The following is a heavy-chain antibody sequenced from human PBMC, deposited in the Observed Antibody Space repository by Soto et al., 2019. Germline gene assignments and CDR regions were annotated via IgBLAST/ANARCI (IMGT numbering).Heavy chain of an antibody. CDR1: GFTFSNAW. CDR2: IKSKTDGGTT. D-gene: IGHD5-12*01. V-gene: IGHV3-15*01. J-gene: IGHJ6*03. CDR3: TTDSFEATTYYYYYYMDV. Sequence: GGSLRLSCAASGFTFSNAWMSWVRQAPGKGLEWVGRIKSKTDGGTTDYAAPVKGRFTISRDDSKNTLYLQMNSLKTEDTAVYYCTTDSFEATTYYYYYYMDVWGKGTTVTVSS.